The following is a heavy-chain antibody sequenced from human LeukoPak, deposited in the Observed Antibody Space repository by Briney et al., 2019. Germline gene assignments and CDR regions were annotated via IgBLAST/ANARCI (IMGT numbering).Heavy chain of an antibody. J-gene: IGHJ4*02. CDR2: IWSDGSNK. Sequence: PGGSLRLSCAASGFTFSSYGMHWVCQAPGKGLEWVAVIWSDGSNKYYADSVKGRFTISRDNSKNTLYLQMNSLRAEDTAVYYCAREASGTLGDYWGQGTLVTVSS. CDR1: GFTFSSYG. D-gene: IGHD3-10*01. V-gene: IGHV3-33*01. CDR3: AREASGTLGDY.